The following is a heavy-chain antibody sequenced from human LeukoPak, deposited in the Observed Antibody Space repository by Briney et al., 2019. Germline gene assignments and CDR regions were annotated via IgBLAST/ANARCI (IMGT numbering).Heavy chain of an antibody. D-gene: IGHD3-22*01. CDR1: GGTFSSYA. J-gene: IGHJ4*02. CDR2: IIPIFGTA. CDR3: ARGSPYYDSSGYYLDGLDY. Sequence: ASVNVSCKASGGTFSSYAISWVRQAPGQGLEWMGGIIPIFGTANYAQKFQGRVTITADESTSTAYMELSSLRSEDTAVYYCARGSPYYDSSGYYLDGLDYWGQGTLVTVSS. V-gene: IGHV1-69*13.